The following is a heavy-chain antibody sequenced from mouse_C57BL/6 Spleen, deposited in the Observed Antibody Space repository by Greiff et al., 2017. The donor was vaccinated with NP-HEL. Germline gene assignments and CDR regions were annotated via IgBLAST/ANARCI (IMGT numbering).Heavy chain of an antibody. CDR1: GFNIKDYY. V-gene: IGHV14-1*01. J-gene: IGHJ1*03. CDR2: IDPEDGDT. D-gene: IGHD1-1*01. Sequence: VQLQQSGAELVRPGASVKLSCTASGFNIKDYYMHWVKQRPEQGLEWIGRIDPEDGDTEYAPKFQGKATMTADTSSNTAYLQLSSLTSEDTAVYYCTCYYYGSTNWYFDVWGTGTTVTVSS. CDR3: TCYYYGSTNWYFDV.